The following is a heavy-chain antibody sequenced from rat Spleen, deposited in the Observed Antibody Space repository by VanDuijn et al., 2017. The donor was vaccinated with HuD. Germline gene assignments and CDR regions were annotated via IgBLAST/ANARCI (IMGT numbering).Heavy chain of an antibody. CDR2: ISTGGGST. Sequence: EVQLVESGGGLVQPGRPLKLSCAASGFTFRNYGMAWVRQAPTKGLEWVAYISTGGGSTYYRDSVKGRFTISRDNAKSTLYLQMDSLRSEDTATYYCTTDSRGDYDGYFRGFAYWGQGTLVTVSS. D-gene: IGHD1-12*03. J-gene: IGHJ3*01. CDR3: TTDSRGDYDGYFRGFAY. V-gene: IGHV5-27*01. CDR1: GFTFRNYG.